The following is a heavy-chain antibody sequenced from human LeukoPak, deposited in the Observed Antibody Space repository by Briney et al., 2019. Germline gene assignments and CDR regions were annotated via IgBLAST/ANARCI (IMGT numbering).Heavy chain of an antibody. D-gene: IGHD1-1*01. J-gene: IGHJ6*03. V-gene: IGHV3-13*01. CDR1: GLTFSSID. CDR2: TCKASYT. Sequence: GGSLRLSCAASGLTFSSIDMDWVRQPTRQGLDGVSLTCKASYTYHPRPVVGRFTLSSVNAKNHLYLQIKSLTAGDTAVYYFASGPPRGKVYYLDHWGKGTTVTVSS. CDR3: ASGPPRGKVYYLDH.